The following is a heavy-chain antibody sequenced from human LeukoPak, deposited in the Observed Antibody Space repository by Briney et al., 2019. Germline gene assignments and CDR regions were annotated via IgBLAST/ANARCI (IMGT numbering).Heavy chain of an antibody. J-gene: IGHJ1*01. D-gene: IGHD3-22*01. CDR3: ARVPYYDSSGYTEYFQH. V-gene: IGHV1-2*06. CDR1: GYALTGYY. Sequence: ASVKVSCKASGYALTGYYMHWVRQAPGQGLEWMGRINPNSGGTNYAQKFQGRVTMTRDTSISTAYMELSRLRSDDTAVYYCARVPYYDSSGYTEYFQHWGQGTLVTVSS. CDR2: INPNSGGT.